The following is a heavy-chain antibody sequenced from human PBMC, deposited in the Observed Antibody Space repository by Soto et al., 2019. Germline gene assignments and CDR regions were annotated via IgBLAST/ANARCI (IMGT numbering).Heavy chain of an antibody. CDR3: ARSGGSSWFYYYYGVDV. CDR1: SGSISSSSYY. CDR2: TYYSGST. V-gene: IGHV4-39*01. D-gene: IGHD6-13*01. J-gene: IGHJ6*02. Sequence: SETLSLTCTVSSGSISSSSYYWGWIRQPPGKGLEWIGSTYYSGSTYYNPSLKSRVTISVDTSKNQFSLKLSSVTAADTAVYYCARSGGSSWFYYYYGVDVWGQGTTVTVSS.